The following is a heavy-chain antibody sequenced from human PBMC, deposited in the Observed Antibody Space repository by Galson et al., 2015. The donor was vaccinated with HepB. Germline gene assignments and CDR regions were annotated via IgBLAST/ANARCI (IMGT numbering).Heavy chain of an antibody. CDR2: INPNSGGT. V-gene: IGHV1-2*06. D-gene: IGHD6-19*01. Sequence: SVKVSCKASGYTFTGYYMHWVRQAPGQGLEWMGRINPNSGGTNYAQKFQGRVTMTRDTSISTAYMELSKLRSDDTAVYYCARDRGTYSSGWYGYAFDIWGQGTMVTVSS. CDR3: ARDRGTYSSGWYGYAFDI. CDR1: GYTFTGYY. J-gene: IGHJ3*02.